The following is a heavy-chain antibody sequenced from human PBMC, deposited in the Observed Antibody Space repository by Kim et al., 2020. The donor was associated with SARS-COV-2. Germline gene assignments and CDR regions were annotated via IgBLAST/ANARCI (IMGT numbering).Heavy chain of an antibody. V-gene: IGHV3-33*01. Sequence: GGSLRLSCAASGFTFSSYGMHWVRQAPGKGLEWVAVIWYDGSNKYYADSVKGRFTISRDNSKNTLYLQMNSLRAEDTAVYDCARDSSSRGWFDPWGQGTLVTVSS. CDR2: IWYDGSNK. D-gene: IGHD6-13*01. CDR1: GFTFSSYG. CDR3: ARDSSSRGWFDP. J-gene: IGHJ5*02.